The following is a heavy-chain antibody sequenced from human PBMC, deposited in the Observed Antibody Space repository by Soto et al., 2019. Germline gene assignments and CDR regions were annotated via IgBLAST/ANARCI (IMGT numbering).Heavy chain of an antibody. J-gene: IGHJ4*01. CDR3: ARQIYDSDSGPNFQYYFES. Sequence: PGESLKISCNGSGCIFAGCWIKRERQKPGKAIECMGRIDPSESQTYYSPSFQGHDTISATKSITAMFLQWSSLRASDTAMYYCARQIYDSDSGPNFQYYFESWGHGTPVTVSS. V-gene: IGHV5-10-1*01. D-gene: IGHD5-12*01. CDR1: GCIFAGCW. CDR2: IDPSESQT.